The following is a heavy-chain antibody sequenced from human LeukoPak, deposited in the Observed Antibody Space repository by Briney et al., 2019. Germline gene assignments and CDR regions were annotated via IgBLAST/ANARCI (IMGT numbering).Heavy chain of an antibody. CDR2: IYYSGST. CDR3: ASLKYDILTGYRFDN. J-gene: IGHJ4*02. D-gene: IGHD3-9*01. V-gene: IGHV4-59*01. CDR1: GGSISSYY. Sequence: SETLSLTCTVSGGSISSYYWSWIRQPPGKGLEWIGYIYYSGSTNYNPSLKSRVTISVDTSKNQFSLTLTSVTAADTAVYYCASLKYDILTGYRFDNWGQGTLVTVSS.